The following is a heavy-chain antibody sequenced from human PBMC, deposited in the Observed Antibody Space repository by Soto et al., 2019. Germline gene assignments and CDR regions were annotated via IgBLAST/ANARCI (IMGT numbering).Heavy chain of an antibody. CDR3: ARLRYFDWLEKNFYYYYGMDV. J-gene: IGHJ6*02. Sequence: PSETLSLTCAVYGGSFSGYYWSWIRQPPGKGLEWIGEINHSGSTNYNPSLKSRVTISVDTSKNQFSLKLSSVTAADTAVYYCARLRYFDWLEKNFYYYYGMDVWGQGTTVTV. D-gene: IGHD3-9*01. CDR1: GGSFSGYY. CDR2: INHSGST. V-gene: IGHV4-34*01.